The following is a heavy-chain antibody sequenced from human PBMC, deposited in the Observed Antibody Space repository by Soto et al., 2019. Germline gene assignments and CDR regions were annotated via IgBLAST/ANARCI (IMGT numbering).Heavy chain of an antibody. D-gene: IGHD3-3*01. Sequence: GGSLRLSCAASGFTFSNAWMSWVRQAPGKGLEWVGRIKSKTDGGTTDYAAPVKGRFTISRDDSKNTLYLQMNSLKTEDTAVYYCATAGVVISDWFDPWGQGTLVTVSS. CDR2: IKSKTDGGTT. CDR3: ATAGVVISDWFDP. J-gene: IGHJ5*02. CDR1: GFTFSNAW. V-gene: IGHV3-15*01.